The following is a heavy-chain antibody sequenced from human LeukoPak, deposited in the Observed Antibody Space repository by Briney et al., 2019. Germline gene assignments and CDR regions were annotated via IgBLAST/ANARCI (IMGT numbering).Heavy chain of an antibody. CDR1: GGSISNYY. CDR3: ARDTDFWSDYRFDY. V-gene: IGHV4-59*01. D-gene: IGHD3-3*01. J-gene: IGHJ4*02. Sequence: SETLSLTCTVSGGSISNYYWSWIRQPPGKGLEWIGYIYYSGNTNYNPSLKSRVTILVDTSKNQFSLKLTSVTAADTAVYYCARDTDFWSDYRFDYWGQGTLVTVSS. CDR2: IYYSGNT.